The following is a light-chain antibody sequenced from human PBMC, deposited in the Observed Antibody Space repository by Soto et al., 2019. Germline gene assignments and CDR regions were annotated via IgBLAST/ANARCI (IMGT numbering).Light chain of an antibody. V-gene: IGKV3-20*01. J-gene: IGKJ1*01. CDR3: QQYGTSPT. CDR1: QSVGSNF. CDR2: GAS. Sequence: EIVLTQSPGTLSLSPGERATLPCRASQSVGSNFLAWYQQKVGQAPRPLIYGASSRATGIPDRFSGSGSGTDFTLTISRLEPGDFAVYYCQQYGTSPTFGQGTKVDIK.